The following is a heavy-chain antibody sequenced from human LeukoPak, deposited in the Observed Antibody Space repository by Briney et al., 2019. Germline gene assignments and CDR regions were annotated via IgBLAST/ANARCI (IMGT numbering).Heavy chain of an antibody. J-gene: IGHJ4*02. V-gene: IGHV3-23*01. CDR2: ISGGGSGT. Sequence: GALRLSCAASGFTFSISAMSWVRQAPGKGLEWVSGISGGGSGTYYADSVRGRLTISRDNSKDTLYLQMNSLRAEDTAVYYCAREDGEECFDYWGQGTLVTVSS. CDR1: GFTFSISA. D-gene: IGHD3-3*01. CDR3: AREDGEECFDY.